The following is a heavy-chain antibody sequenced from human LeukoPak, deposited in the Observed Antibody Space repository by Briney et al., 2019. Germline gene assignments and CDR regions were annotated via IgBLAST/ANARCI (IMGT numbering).Heavy chain of an antibody. D-gene: IGHD6-13*01. J-gene: IGHJ4*01. V-gene: IGHV4-61*02. CDR1: GGSISSGSYY. Sequence: SQTLSLTCTVSGGSISSGSYYWSWIRQPAGKGLEWIGRIYTSGSTNYNPSLKSRVTISVDTSKNQFSLKLSSVTAADTAVYYCARTLGIAAAGHWGQEPWSPSPQ. CDR2: IYTSGST. CDR3: ARTLGIAAAGH.